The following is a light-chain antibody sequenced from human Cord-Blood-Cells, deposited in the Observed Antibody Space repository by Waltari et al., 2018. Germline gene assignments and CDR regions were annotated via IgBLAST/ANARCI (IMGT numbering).Light chain of an antibody. CDR1: QSVLYSSNNKNY. Sequence: DIVMTQSPDSLAVSLGERATLNCKSSQSVLYSSNNKNYLAWYQQKPGQPPKLLLYWASTRESGVPDRFSGSGSGTDFTLTISSLQAEDVAVYYCQQYYSTRTFGQGTKVEIK. V-gene: IGKV4-1*01. CDR2: WAS. J-gene: IGKJ1*01. CDR3: QQYYSTRT.